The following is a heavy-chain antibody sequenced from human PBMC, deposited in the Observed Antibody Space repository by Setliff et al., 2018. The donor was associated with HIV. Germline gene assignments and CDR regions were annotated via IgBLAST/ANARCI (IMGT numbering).Heavy chain of an antibody. CDR2: IYRSGST. V-gene: IGHV4-39*01. D-gene: IGHD3-22*01. CDR3: ARSYDSSGYYYVFDY. J-gene: IGHJ4*02. CDR1: GGSISSGGYY. Sequence: TLSLTCTVSGGSISSGGYYWGWVRQPPGKGLEWIGIIYRSGSTYYNPSLKSRVTISIDTSRNQFSLNLSSVTAADTAVYYCARSYDSSGYYYVFDYWGQGTLVTSPQ.